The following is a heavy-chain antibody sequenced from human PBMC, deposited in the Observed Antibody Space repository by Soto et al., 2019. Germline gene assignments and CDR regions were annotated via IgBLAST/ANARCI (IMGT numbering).Heavy chain of an antibody. D-gene: IGHD6-13*01. Sequence: GGSLRLSCAASGFTFSSYAMSWVRQAPGKGLEWVSAISGSGGSTYYADSVKGRFTISRDNSKNTLYLQVNSLRAEDTAVYYCATRSSWYRAFDIWGQGTMVTVSS. V-gene: IGHV3-23*01. J-gene: IGHJ3*02. CDR1: GFTFSSYA. CDR2: ISGSGGST. CDR3: ATRSSWYRAFDI.